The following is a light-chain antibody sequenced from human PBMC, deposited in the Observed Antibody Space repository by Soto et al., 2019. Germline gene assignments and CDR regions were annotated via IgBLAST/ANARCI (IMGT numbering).Light chain of an antibody. CDR1: QTISRN. J-gene: IGKJ4*01. CDR3: QQGHSAPLT. CDR2: AAS. Sequence: DIQMTQSPSSLSASVGDRVTITCRASQTISRNLNWYQQKPGKAPDLLIFAASNLQSGVPSRFSGSGSGADFTLTISSLQPEDFETYYCQQGHSAPLTFGGGTKVEIK. V-gene: IGKV1-39*01.